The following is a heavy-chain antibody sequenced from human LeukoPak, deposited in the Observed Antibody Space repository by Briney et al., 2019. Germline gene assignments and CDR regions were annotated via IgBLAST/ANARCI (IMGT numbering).Heavy chain of an antibody. CDR1: GFTFSSYD. V-gene: IGHV3-23*01. D-gene: IGHD3-10*01. CDR2: ISGSGSGT. J-gene: IGHJ4*02. CDR3: AKAIAGSYYFDY. Sequence: PGGSLRLSCAASGFTFSSYDMSWVRQAPGRGLEWVSSISGSGSGTDHADSVKGRFTISRDNSKNTLYLQRNSLRADDTAVYYCAKAIAGSYYFDYWGQGTLVTVSS.